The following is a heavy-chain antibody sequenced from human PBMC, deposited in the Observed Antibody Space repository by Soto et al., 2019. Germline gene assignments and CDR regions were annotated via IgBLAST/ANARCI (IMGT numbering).Heavy chain of an antibody. V-gene: IGHV4-39*01. CDR3: ARAHCSGGSCYSVQHWFDP. CDR2: IYYSGST. CDR1: TFSSYW. J-gene: IGHJ5*02. Sequence: TFSSYWMSWVRQAPGKGLEWIGSIYYSGSTYYNPPLKSRVTISVDTSKNQFSLKLSSVTAADTAVYYCARAHCSGGSCYSVQHWFDPWGQGTLVTVSS. D-gene: IGHD2-15*01.